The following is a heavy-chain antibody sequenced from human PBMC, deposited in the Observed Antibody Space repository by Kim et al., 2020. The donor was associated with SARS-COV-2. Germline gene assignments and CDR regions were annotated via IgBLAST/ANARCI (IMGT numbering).Heavy chain of an antibody. Sequence: YVDSVKGRFTGSRDNAKNSLFLEMNSLRAEDTAVYYCARDPGDDYFDYWGQGTLVTVSS. V-gene: IGHV3-7*03. D-gene: IGHD3-16*01. CDR3: ARDPGDDYFDY. J-gene: IGHJ4*02.